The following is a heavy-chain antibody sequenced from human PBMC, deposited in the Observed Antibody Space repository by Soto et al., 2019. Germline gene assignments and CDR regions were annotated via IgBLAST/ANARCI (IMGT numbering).Heavy chain of an antibody. J-gene: IGHJ4*02. CDR3: AKRASPYCSGGGCYSVLFDF. CDR1: GFTFSFYG. D-gene: IGHD2-15*01. CDR2: ISYDGSNK. V-gene: IGHV3-30*18. Sequence: QVQLVESGGGVVQPGRSLRLSCAASGFTFSFYGMHWVRQAPGNGLEWVAVISYDGSNKYYADSVKGRFTISRENSKNTLYLQMNSLRAEDTAVYYCAKRASPYCSGGGCYSVLFDFWGPGTLVAVSS.